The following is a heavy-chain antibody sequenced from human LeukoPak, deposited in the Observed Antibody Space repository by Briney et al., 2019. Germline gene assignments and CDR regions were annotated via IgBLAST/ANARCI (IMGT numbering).Heavy chain of an antibody. D-gene: IGHD4-17*01. J-gene: IGHJ4*02. V-gene: IGHV3-30*02. Sequence: PGGPLRLSCAASGFPFSSYGMHWVRQAPGKGLEWVAFIRYDGSNKYYADSVKGRFTISRDNSKNTLYLQMNSLRAEDTAVYYCAKDLGDYGDYWGQGTLVTVSS. CDR3: AKDLGDYGDY. CDR1: GFPFSSYG. CDR2: IRYDGSNK.